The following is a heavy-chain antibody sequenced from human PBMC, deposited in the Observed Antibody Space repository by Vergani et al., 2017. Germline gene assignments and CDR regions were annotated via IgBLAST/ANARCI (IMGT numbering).Heavy chain of an antibody. V-gene: IGHV3-23*01. Sequence: EVQLLESGGGLVQPGGSLRLSCAASGFTFSSYAMSWVRQAPGKGLEWVSAISGSGGSTYYADSVKGRFTISRDNSKNTLYLQMNSLRAEDTAVYYCARFRCDYGDYPEDYYYGMDVWGQGTTVTVSS. J-gene: IGHJ6*02. D-gene: IGHD4-17*01. CDR1: GFTFSSYA. CDR2: ISGSGGST. CDR3: ARFRCDYGDYPEDYYYGMDV.